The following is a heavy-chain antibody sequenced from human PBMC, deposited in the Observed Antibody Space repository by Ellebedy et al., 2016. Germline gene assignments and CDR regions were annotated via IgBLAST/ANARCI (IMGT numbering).Heavy chain of an antibody. J-gene: IGHJ4*03. CDR1: GFIFTNYW. Sequence: GGSLRLSCAASGFIFTNYWMSWVRQAPGKGLEWVANIRQDGKEAHYMDSVRGRFTILRDNTKDSLHLRMNSLTTEDTAVYYCVKMPDFDYWGQGTLVTVSS. CDR3: VKMPDFDY. V-gene: IGHV3-7*01. D-gene: IGHD2-2*01. CDR2: IRQDGKEA.